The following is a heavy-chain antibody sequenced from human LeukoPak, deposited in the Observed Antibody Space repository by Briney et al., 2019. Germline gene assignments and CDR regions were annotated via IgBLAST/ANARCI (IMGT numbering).Heavy chain of an antibody. J-gene: IGHJ5*02. V-gene: IGHV4-39*07. D-gene: IGHD3-22*01. CDR2: IYYTGST. CDR3: ARVHYYDASDYSTSNWFDP. Sequence: SETLSLTCTVSGGSISSRSYYWGWIRQPPGKGLEWIGSIYYTGSTYYNPSLKSRVTISLDPSKNQFSLKLTSVAAADTALYHCARVHYYDASDYSTSNWFDPWGQGTLVTVSS. CDR1: GGSISSRSYY.